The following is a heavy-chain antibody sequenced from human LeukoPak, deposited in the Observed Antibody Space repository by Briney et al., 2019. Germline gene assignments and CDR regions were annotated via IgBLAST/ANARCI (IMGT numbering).Heavy chain of an antibody. V-gene: IGHV3-23*01. CDR1: GFTFSSYA. CDR2: ISGSGGST. J-gene: IGHJ3*02. CDR3: AKDRFGDYDFWSGYPDAFDI. Sequence: GGSLRLSCAASGFTFSSYAMSWVREAPGKGLEWVSAISGSGGSTYYADSVKGRFTISRDNSKNTLYLQMNSLRAEDTAVYYCAKDRFGDYDFWSGYPDAFDIWGQGTMVTAPS. D-gene: IGHD3-3*01.